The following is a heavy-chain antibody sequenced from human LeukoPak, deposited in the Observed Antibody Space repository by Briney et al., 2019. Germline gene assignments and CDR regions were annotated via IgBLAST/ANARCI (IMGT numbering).Heavy chain of an antibody. Sequence: GASVKVSCKASGYTFTSYDINWVRQATGQGLEWMGWMNPNSGNTGYAQKFQGRVTITRNTSISTAYMELSSLRSEDTAVYYCARGDSPTDTAMVSYYYYYYMDVWGKGTTVTVSS. CDR1: GYTFTSYD. V-gene: IGHV1-8*03. CDR3: ARGDSPTDTAMVSYYYYYYMDV. CDR2: MNPNSGNT. J-gene: IGHJ6*03. D-gene: IGHD5-18*01.